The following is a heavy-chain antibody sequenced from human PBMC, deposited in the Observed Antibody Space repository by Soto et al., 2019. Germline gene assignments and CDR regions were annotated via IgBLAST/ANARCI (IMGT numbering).Heavy chain of an antibody. Sequence: QVELVESGGGVVQPGRSLRLSCAASGFTFSSYGMHWVRQAPGKGLEWVAVISYDGNLAYYADSVKGRFTISRDNSKNTLYLQMNSLRPGDTAIYYCAKEGPITNWYFDYWRQGTLVTVSS. CDR2: ISYDGNLA. D-gene: IGHD1-1*01. CDR1: GFTFSSYG. J-gene: IGHJ4*02. CDR3: AKEGPITNWYFDY. V-gene: IGHV3-30*18.